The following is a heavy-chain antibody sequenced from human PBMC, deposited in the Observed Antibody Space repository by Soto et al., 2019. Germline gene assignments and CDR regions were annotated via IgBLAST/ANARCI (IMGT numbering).Heavy chain of an antibody. V-gene: IGHV4-30-4*01. CDR1: VGSIDSANYY. J-gene: IGHJ6*02. CDR2: IYYSGTT. Sequence: PSETLSLTCRLSVGSIDSANYYCTWIRQLPWKGPEWIGNIYYSGTTFYNPSLKSRLTISIDTSRNQFSLQLTSVTAADTAVYFCARDQGYRDFFSAPHYYYHMDIWGQATSVTVSS. D-gene: IGHD3-3*01. CDR3: ARDQGYRDFFSAPHYYYHMDI.